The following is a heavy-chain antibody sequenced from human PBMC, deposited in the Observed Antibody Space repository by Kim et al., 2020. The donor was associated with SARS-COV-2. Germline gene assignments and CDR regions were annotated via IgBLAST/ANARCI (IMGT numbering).Heavy chain of an antibody. CDR2: IDRSGTRT. Sequence: GGSLRLSCVASGFTFDKYVINWVRRTPGMGLEWVSGIDRSGTRTHYENSVKGRFTISRDNSRNTLYLQMNSLRAEDTAVYFCLAGFRGYWVPVTQVTDSS. D-gene: IGHD3-10*01. CDR3: LAGFRGY. CDR1: GFTFDKYV. V-gene: IGHV3-23*05. J-gene: IGHJ1*01.